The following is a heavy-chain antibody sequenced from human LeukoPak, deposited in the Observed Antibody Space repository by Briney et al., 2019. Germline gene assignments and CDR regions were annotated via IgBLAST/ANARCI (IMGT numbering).Heavy chain of an antibody. CDR2: INPKRGGT. Sequence: ASVKVSCKPSGYTFVAHYIHWVRQAPGQGLEWMGWINPKRGGTTYAEKFEGRVTMTSDTAISTVYMELTSLRSDDTAFYYCAREVKVPGELLGGFDSWGQGSLVTVSS. J-gene: IGHJ5*01. CDR1: GYTFVAHY. CDR3: AREVKVPGELLGGFDS. D-gene: IGHD3-10*01. V-gene: IGHV1-2*02.